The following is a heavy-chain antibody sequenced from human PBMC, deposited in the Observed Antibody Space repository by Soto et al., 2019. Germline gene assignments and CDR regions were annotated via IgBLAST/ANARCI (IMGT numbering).Heavy chain of an antibody. Sequence: LRLSCAASGFTFSGYAMSWVRQAPGKGLEWVSAISGSGGSTYYADSVKGRFTISRDNSKSTLYLQMNSLRAEDTAVYYCAKATWIQLWPGYYFDYWGQGTLVTVSS. J-gene: IGHJ4*02. CDR1: GFTFSGYA. CDR3: AKATWIQLWPGYYFDY. V-gene: IGHV3-23*01. D-gene: IGHD5-18*01. CDR2: ISGSGGST.